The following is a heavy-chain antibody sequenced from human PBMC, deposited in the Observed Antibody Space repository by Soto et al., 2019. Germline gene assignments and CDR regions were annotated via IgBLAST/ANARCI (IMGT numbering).Heavy chain of an antibody. V-gene: IGHV1-46*01. Sequence: GASVKVSCKTSGYIFTAYSMHWVRQAPGQGLEWMGVVNPSGGSAHYAQSFEGRVTLTRDTSTSTFYMELSSLRSEDTAVYYCAREENCRGGTCYSEYFHHWGQGTLLTVSS. CDR1: GYIFTAYS. D-gene: IGHD2-15*01. CDR3: AREENCRGGTCYSEYFHH. J-gene: IGHJ1*01. CDR2: VNPSGGSA.